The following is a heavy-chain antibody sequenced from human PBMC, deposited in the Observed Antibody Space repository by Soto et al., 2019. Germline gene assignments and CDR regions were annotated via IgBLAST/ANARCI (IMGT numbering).Heavy chain of an antibody. CDR1: GGSISSGGYS. D-gene: IGHD1-7*01. CDR3: ARLGELKRFDP. CDR2: IYHSGST. Sequence: SGTPSLACAVSGGSISSGGYSWSWIRQPPGKGLEWIGYIYHSGSTYYNPSLKSRVTISVDRSKNQFSLKLSSVTAADTAVYYCARLGELKRFDPWGQGTLVTVS. J-gene: IGHJ5*02. V-gene: IGHV4-30-2*01.